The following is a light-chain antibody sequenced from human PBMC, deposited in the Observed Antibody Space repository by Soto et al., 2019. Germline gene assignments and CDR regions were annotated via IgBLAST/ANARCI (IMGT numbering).Light chain of an antibody. V-gene: IGKV1-39*01. CDR3: QQSYSTPRLS. J-gene: IGKJ5*01. CDR1: RTINTY. CDR2: GAS. Sequence: DVRMSQSPSSLSASVGDTITISCRPSRTINTYLNWFQQKPGEPPRLLIYGASTLQSGVPSRFSGSGSGTEFTLTISSLQPEDFATYFCQQSYSTPRLSSGQGTRLEIK.